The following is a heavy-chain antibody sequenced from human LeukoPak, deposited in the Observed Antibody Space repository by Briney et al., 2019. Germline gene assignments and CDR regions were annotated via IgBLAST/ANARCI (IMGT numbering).Heavy chain of an antibody. CDR1: GYTFTSYG. CDR2: ISAYNGNT. Sequence: ASVKVSCKASGYTFTSYGISWVRQAPGQGLEWMGWISAYNGNTNYAQKFQGRVTMTRDTSTSTVYMELSSLRSEDTAVYYCARDPLEVDTAMGPGRAFDIWGQGTMVTVSS. D-gene: IGHD5-18*01. J-gene: IGHJ3*02. CDR3: ARDPLEVDTAMGPGRAFDI. V-gene: IGHV1-18*01.